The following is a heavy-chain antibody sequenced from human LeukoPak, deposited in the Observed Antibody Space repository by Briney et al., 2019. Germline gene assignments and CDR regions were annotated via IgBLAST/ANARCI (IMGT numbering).Heavy chain of an antibody. J-gene: IGHJ4*02. CDR2: ISGSGGST. V-gene: IGHV3-23*01. D-gene: IGHD2-15*01. Sequence: PGGSLRLSCAASGFTFSSYAMSWVRQAPGKGLEWVSAISGSGGSTYYADSVKGRFTISRDNSKNTLYLQMNSLRAEDTAVYYCAKDLPPASYCSGGSCSDYWGQGTLVTVSS. CDR3: AKDLPPASYCSGGSCSDY. CDR1: GFTFSSYA.